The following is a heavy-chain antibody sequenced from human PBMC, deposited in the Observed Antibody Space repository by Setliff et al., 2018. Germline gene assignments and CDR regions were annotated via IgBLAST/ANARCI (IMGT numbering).Heavy chain of an antibody. CDR2: IYTSGST. J-gene: IGHJ4*02. D-gene: IGHD3-22*01. Sequence: SETLSLTCTVSGASISSGSYYWSWIRQPAGKGLEWIGHIYTSGSTNYNPSLKSRVTISVDTSKNQFSLKLSSVTAADTAVYYCARTDDSSGYYNGWGQGTLVTVSS. CDR1: GASISSGSYY. CDR3: ARTDDSSGYYNG. V-gene: IGHV4-61*09.